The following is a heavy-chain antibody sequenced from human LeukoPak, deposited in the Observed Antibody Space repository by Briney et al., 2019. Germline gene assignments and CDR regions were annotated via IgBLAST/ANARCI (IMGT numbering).Heavy chain of an antibody. Sequence: PGGSLRLSCAASGFTFSSYDMHWVRHATGKGLEWVSAICTAGDTYYPGSVKGRFTISRENAKNSLYLQMNSLRAGDTAVYYCARGVNRKTYYYYGMDVWGQGTTVTVSS. V-gene: IGHV3-13*01. D-gene: IGHD1-14*01. CDR3: ARGVNRKTYYYYGMDV. CDR1: GFTFSSYD. CDR2: ICTAGDT. J-gene: IGHJ6*02.